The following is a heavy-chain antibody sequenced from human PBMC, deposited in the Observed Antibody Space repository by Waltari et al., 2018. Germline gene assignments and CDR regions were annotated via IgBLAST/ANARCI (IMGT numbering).Heavy chain of an antibody. V-gene: IGHV3-30-3*01. Sequence: QVQLVESGGGVVQPGRSLRLSCAASGFTFSRYAMPWVRQAPGKGLEWVAVISYDGSNKYYADSVKGRFTISRDNSKNTLYLQMNSLRAEDTAVYYCARGDVVPAAPWDYWGQGTLVTVSS. D-gene: IGHD2-2*01. CDR1: GFTFSRYA. CDR3: ARGDVVPAAPWDY. CDR2: ISYDGSNK. J-gene: IGHJ4*02.